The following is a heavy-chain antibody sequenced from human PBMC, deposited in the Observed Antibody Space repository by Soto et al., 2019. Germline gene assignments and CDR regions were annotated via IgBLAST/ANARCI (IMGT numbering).Heavy chain of an antibody. J-gene: IGHJ6*02. Sequence: QVQLEQSGAEVKKPGSSVKVSCKASGGTFRTAAISWVRQAPGQGLEWVGGIMPVFRTPDYAQKFQGRVTITADESTNTAYMELSGLRSDDTAVYYCARDIDRPQLGGNYYYILDVWGQGTTITVSS. CDR2: IMPVFRTP. V-gene: IGHV1-69*12. CDR1: GGTFRTAA. D-gene: IGHD2-15*01. CDR3: ARDIDRPQLGGNYYYILDV.